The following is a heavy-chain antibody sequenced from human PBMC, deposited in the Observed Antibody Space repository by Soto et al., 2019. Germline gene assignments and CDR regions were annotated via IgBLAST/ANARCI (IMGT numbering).Heavy chain of an antibody. CDR3: ASWHEREHAYDV. V-gene: IGHV3-23*01. Sequence: EVQLLESGGDFVQPGGSLRLSCAASGFSFSNYAMLWVRQAPGKGLESISAISAAGVSTYYADSVQGRFTISRDNSKTTVYLQMNGLRPDDTAVYYCASWHEREHAYDVWGQGTTVTVSS. CDR1: GFSFSNYA. D-gene: IGHD1-1*01. J-gene: IGHJ3*01. CDR2: ISAAGVST.